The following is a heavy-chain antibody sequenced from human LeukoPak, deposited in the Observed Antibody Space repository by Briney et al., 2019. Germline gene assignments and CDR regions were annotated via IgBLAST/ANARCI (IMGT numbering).Heavy chain of an antibody. Sequence: PGGSLRLSCAASGFTFSNYAMNWVRQAPGQGLEWVSSISRSGNFIYYGDSVKGRFTISRDNAKNSLYLQMNSLRSEDTAVYYCARVETTGRTWGQGTLVSVSA. D-gene: IGHD1-14*01. V-gene: IGHV3-21*01. CDR2: ISRSGNFI. CDR1: GFTFSNYA. J-gene: IGHJ4*02. CDR3: ARVETTGRT.